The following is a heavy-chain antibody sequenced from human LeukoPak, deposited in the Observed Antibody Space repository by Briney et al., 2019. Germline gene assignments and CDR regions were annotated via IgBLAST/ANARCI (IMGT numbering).Heavy chain of an antibody. CDR2: INHSGST. CDR1: GGSFSGYY. D-gene: IGHD3-3*01. V-gene: IGHV4-34*01. CDR3: ARGLHITIFGVPRGAFDI. J-gene: IGHJ3*02. Sequence: SETLSLTCAVYGGSFSGYYWSWIRQPPGKGLEWIGEINHSGSTNYNPSLKSRVTISVDTSKNQFSLKLSSVTAADTAVYYCARGLHITIFGVPRGAFDIWGQGTMVTVSS.